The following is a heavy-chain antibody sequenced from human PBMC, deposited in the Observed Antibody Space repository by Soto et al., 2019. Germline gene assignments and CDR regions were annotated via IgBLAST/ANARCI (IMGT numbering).Heavy chain of an antibody. D-gene: IGHD1-26*01. V-gene: IGHV1-18*01. CDR2: ISAYNGNT. CDR1: GYTFTSYG. CDR3: ARLSGSYYLSAFDI. J-gene: IGHJ3*02. Sequence: VKVSCKASGYTFTSYGISWVRQAPGQGLEWMGWISAYNGNTNYAQKLQGRVTMTTDTSTSTAYMGLRSLRSDDTAVYYCARLSGSYYLSAFDIWGQGTMVTVSS.